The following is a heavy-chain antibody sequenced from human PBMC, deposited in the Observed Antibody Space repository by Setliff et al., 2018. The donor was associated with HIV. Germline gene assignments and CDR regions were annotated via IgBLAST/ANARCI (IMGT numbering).Heavy chain of an antibody. D-gene: IGHD6-13*01. CDR1: GDSFSGYY. J-gene: IGHJ5*02. V-gene: IGHV4-59*01. Sequence: PSETLSLTCAVYGDSFSGYYWSWIRQTPGKGLEWIGYIYYSGSTNYNPSLKSRVTISVDTSKNQFSLKLSSVTAADTAVYFCTREKFGSGSSIPEVRLFDPWGQGTLVTVSS. CDR2: IYYSGST. CDR3: TREKFGSGSSIPEVRLFDP.